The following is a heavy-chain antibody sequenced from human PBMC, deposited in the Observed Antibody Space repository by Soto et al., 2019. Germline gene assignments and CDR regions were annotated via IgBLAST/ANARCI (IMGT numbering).Heavy chain of an antibody. CDR3: ATYSSPFDY. D-gene: IGHD6-13*01. CDR2: ISATGTTT. J-gene: IGHJ4*02. Sequence: EVQLMESGGGLVQPGGSLRLSCAASEFSFSSYALNWVRQAPGKGLEWVSAISATGTTTYYADSVKGRFTISRDNSKRTLFLQMDSLRPDDTAVYYCATYSSPFDYWGQGTLVTVSS. CDR1: EFSFSSYA. V-gene: IGHV3-23*01.